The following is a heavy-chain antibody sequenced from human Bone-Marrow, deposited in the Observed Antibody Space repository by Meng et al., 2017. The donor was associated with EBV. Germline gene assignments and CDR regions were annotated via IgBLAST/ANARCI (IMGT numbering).Heavy chain of an antibody. CDR3: ARGDHGQLGFDY. V-gene: IGHV3-20*01. Sequence: EVQLVASGGVAVRPGGSLRLSCAASGFTLDDYGMGWVRQVPGKGLEWVSGINWNGGRTDYADSVKGRFTISRDNAKNSLYLQMNSLRAEDTALYHCARGDHGQLGFDYWGQGTLVTVAS. D-gene: IGHD5-18*01. J-gene: IGHJ4*02. CDR2: INWNGGRT. CDR1: GFTLDDYG.